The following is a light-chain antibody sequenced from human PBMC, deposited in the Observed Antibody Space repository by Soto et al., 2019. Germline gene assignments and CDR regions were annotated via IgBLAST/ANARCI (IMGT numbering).Light chain of an antibody. CDR2: KAS. J-gene: IGKJ4*01. V-gene: IGKV1-5*03. Sequence: DIQMTQSPSTLSASVGDRVTITCRASQSISSWLAWYQQKPGKAPKLLIYKASSLESGVPSRFSGSGSGTEFTPTISSLQPDDFATYYCQQYNSYPLTVGGGTKVEIK. CDR3: QQYNSYPLT. CDR1: QSISSW.